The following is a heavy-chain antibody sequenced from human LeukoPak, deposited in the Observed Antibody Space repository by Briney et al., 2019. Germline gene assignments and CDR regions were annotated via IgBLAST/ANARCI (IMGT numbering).Heavy chain of an antibody. D-gene: IGHD3-22*01. CDR2: ISVSGSTI. J-gene: IGHJ6*03. CDR3: ARDPYSGYYVNYYYYYKDV. Sequence: GRSLRLSCAASGFTFSAYYMSWIRQAPGKGLEWVSYISVSGSTIYYADSVKSRFTISRDNAKNTLYLQMNSLGPEDTAVYYCARDPYSGYYVNYYYYYKDVWGKGTTVTISS. V-gene: IGHV3-11*04. CDR1: GFTFSAYY.